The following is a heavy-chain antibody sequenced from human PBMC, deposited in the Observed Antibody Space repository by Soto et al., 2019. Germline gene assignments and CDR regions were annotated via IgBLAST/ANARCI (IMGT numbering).Heavy chain of an antibody. Sequence: SETLSLTCTVSGGSISSYYWSWIRQPPGKGLEWIGFIYYSGSTNYNPSLKSRVTISVDTSKNQFSLRLSSVTAADTAVYYCARGMTTVTTYDYWGQGTLVTVSS. V-gene: IGHV4-59*12. CDR1: GGSISSYY. D-gene: IGHD4-17*01. J-gene: IGHJ4*02. CDR3: ARGMTTVTTYDY. CDR2: IYYSGST.